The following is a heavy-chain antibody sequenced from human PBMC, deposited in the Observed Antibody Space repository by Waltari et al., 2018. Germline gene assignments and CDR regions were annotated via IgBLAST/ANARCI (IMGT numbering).Heavy chain of an antibody. D-gene: IGHD7-27*01. CDR1: GYTFTGYY. V-gene: IGHV1-2*02. Sequence: QVQLVQSGAEVKKPGASVKVSCKASGYTFTGYYMHWVRQAPGQGVEWMGWINPNSGGTNYEQKFQGRVTMTRDTSISTAYMELSRLRSDDTAVYYCARPGGGNWGPIDYWGQGTLVTVSS. J-gene: IGHJ4*02. CDR3: ARPGGGNWGPIDY. CDR2: INPNSGGT.